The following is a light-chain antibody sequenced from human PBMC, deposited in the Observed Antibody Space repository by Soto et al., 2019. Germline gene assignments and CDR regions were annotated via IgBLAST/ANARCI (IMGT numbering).Light chain of an antibody. CDR3: SSYTTSSPLEV. CDR1: SSDVGRYNH. Sequence: QSALTQPPSASGSPGQSVTISCTGTSSDVGRYNHVSWYQQHPGKAPKLMIFDVNKRPSGVPDRFSGSKSGNTASLTISGLQAEDEADYYCSSYTTSSPLEVFGGGTQLTVL. J-gene: IGLJ3*02. CDR2: DVN. V-gene: IGLV2-18*02.